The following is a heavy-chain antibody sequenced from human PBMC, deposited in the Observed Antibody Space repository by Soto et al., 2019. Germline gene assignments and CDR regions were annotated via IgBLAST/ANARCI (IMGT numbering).Heavy chain of an antibody. V-gene: IGHV4-4*07. Sequence: SETLSLTCTVSGGSISKYNWNWIRQSAGKGLEWIGRIYSNGITYYSPSLKSRVTMSVDTFNNQISLKLGSVTAADTAMYYCARERTYQLSGDDALDIWGLGTMVTVS. CDR3: ARERTYQLSGDDALDI. D-gene: IGHD2-2*01. CDR1: GGSISKYN. CDR2: IYSNGIT. J-gene: IGHJ3*02.